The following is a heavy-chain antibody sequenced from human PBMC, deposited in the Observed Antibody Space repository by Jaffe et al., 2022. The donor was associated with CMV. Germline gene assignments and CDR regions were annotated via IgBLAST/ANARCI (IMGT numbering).Heavy chain of an antibody. CDR1: GFTLENYG. Sequence: QVQLVESGGGVVQPGKSLRLSCIASGFTLENYGMFWVRQAPGKGLEWVAIVWYDGSNKYYADSVKGRFTISRDNSKNTLYLQMNSLRVEDTAVYHCARGGFRALAAPNYWGQGTLVTVSS. D-gene: IGHD6-19*01. V-gene: IGHV3-33*01. CDR2: VWYDGSNK. CDR3: ARGGFRALAAPNY. J-gene: IGHJ4*02.